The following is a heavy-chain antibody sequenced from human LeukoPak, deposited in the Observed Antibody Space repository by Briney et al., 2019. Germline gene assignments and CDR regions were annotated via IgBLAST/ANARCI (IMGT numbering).Heavy chain of an antibody. CDR1: GFTFSSYW. CDR3: ARRWYPDY. CDR2: INIDGSST. Sequence: GGSLRLSCAASGFTFSSYWMHWVRQAPRKGLVWVSSINIDGSSTSYADSVKGRFTISRDNAKNTLYLQMNSLSAEDTAVYYCARRWYPDYWGQGTLVTVSP. V-gene: IGHV3-74*01. J-gene: IGHJ4*02. D-gene: IGHD2-15*01.